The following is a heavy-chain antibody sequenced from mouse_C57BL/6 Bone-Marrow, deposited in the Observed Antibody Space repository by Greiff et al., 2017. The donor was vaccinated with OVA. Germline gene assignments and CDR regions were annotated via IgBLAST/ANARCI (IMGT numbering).Heavy chain of an antibody. J-gene: IGHJ2*01. CDR3: TAYDGYYRY. Sequence: EVQLQQSGAELVRPGASVKLSCTASGFNIKDDSMHWVKQRPEQGLEWIGWIDPENGDTEYASKFQGKATITADTSSNTAYLQLSSLTSEDTAVYYCTAYDGYYRYWGQGTTLTVSS. CDR2: IDPENGDT. V-gene: IGHV14-4*01. CDR1: GFNIKDDS. D-gene: IGHD2-3*01.